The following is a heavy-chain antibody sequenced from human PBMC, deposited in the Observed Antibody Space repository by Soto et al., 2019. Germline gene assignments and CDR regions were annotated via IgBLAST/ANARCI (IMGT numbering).Heavy chain of an antibody. J-gene: IGHJ4*02. V-gene: IGHV4-30-4*01. CDR2: ISNSGST. CDR1: GGSVTSDEDY. D-gene: IGHD5-18*01. Sequence: SETLSLTCTVSGGSVTSDEDYWSWIRQSPGKGLEWIGYISNSGSTGYNPSLKTRLSMSVDRSKHQFTLRLTSVTAADTAVYFCATESGSTYGYFDYWGQGTQVTVS. CDR3: ATESGSTYGYFDY.